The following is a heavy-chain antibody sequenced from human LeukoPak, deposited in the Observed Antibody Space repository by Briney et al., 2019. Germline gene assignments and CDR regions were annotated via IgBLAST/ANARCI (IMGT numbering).Heavy chain of an antibody. J-gene: IGHJ5*02. D-gene: IGHD2-15*01. CDR3: ARGYCSGGSCTEGVDP. Sequence: ASVKVSCKASGYTFTSYAMHWVRQAPGQRLEWMGWINAGNGNTKYSQKFQGRVTITRDTSASTAYMELSSLRSEDTAVYYCARGYCSGGSCTEGVDPWGQGTLVTVSS. V-gene: IGHV1-3*01. CDR2: INAGNGNT. CDR1: GYTFTSYA.